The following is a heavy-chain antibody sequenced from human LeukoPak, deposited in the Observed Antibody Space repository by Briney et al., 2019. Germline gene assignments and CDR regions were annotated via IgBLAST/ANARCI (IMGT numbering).Heavy chain of an antibody. Sequence: PSETLSLTCTVSGGSISSSSYYWGWIRQPPGKGLEWIGSIYYSGSTYYNPSLKSRVTISVDTSKNQFSLKLSSVTAADTAVYYCARVSGRFTWYFDLWGRDTLVTVSS. CDR1: GGSISSSSYY. J-gene: IGHJ2*01. V-gene: IGHV4-39*01. CDR2: IYYSGST. CDR3: ARVSGRFTWYFDL.